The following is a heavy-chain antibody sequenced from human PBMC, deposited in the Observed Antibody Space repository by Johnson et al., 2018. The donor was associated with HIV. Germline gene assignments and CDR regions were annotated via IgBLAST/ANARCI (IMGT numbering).Heavy chain of an antibody. CDR2: ISGSGDSI. Sequence: VQLVESGGGVVQPGGSLRLSCAASGFTFSSYWMHWVRQGPGKGLEWVSGISGSGDSIGYADSVKGRFTISRDNSKNTLYLQMNSLRAEDTAVFYCARDPAIRWSEWDSSGYYSPDAFDIWGQGTMVTVSS. D-gene: IGHD3-22*01. J-gene: IGHJ3*02. CDR3: ARDPAIRWSEWDSSGYYSPDAFDI. V-gene: IGHV3-23*04. CDR1: GFTFSSYW.